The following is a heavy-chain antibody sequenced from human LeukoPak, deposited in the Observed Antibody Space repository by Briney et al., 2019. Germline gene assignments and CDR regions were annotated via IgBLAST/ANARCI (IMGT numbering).Heavy chain of an antibody. CDR2: INPNSGGT. J-gene: IGHJ4*02. Sequence: ASVKVSCKASGYTFTGYYMHWVRQAPGQGLEWMGWINPNSGGTNYAQKFQGRVTMTRDTSISTAYMELSRLKSDDTAVYYCARAEFLDAAHLPSDYWGQGTLVTVSS. D-gene: IGHD1-14*01. CDR1: GYTFTGYY. CDR3: ARAEFLDAAHLPSDY. V-gene: IGHV1-2*02.